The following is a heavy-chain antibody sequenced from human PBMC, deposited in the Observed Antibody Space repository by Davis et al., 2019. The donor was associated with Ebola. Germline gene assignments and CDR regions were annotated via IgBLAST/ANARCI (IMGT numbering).Heavy chain of an antibody. CDR1: GGSISSSNW. Sequence: MPSETLSLTCAVSGGSISSSNWWSWIRQPPGKGLEWIGYIYYSGSTYYNPSLKSRVTISVDTSKNQFSLKLSSVTAADTAVYYCARAYCSGGSCYPWYFDLWGRGTLVTVSS. J-gene: IGHJ2*01. V-gene: IGHV4-4*02. CDR2: IYYSGST. CDR3: ARAYCSGGSCYPWYFDL. D-gene: IGHD2-15*01.